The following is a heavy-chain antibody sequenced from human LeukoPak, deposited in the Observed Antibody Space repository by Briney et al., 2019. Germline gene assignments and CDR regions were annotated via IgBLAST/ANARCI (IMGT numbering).Heavy chain of an antibody. V-gene: IGHV3-48*01. CDR3: VRDNSRGQSLGVIY. CDR2: INADSSTI. J-gene: IGHJ4*02. D-gene: IGHD3-22*01. Sequence: GGSLRLTCAASGFTFSTYNMNWVRQAPGKGQEWISYINADSSTIQYADSVRGRFTTSRDNAKNSLYLQMNSLRAEDTAVYYCVRDNSRGQSLGVIYWGQGSLVTVSS. CDR1: GFTFSTYN.